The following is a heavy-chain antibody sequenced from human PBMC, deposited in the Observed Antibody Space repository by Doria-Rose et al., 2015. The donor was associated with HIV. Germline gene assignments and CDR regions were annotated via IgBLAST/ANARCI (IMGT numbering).Heavy chain of an antibody. V-gene: IGHV1-69*02. Sequence: SCKASGGTFSRYPISWVRQAPGQGLEWMGRIIPVLGIRNYAEKFQGRVTITADESTSTAYIELSNLRSEGTAVYYCATTWSGYYLDYWGQGTLVTVSS. J-gene: IGHJ4*02. CDR2: IIPVLGIR. D-gene: IGHD3-3*01. CDR3: ATTWSGYYLDY. CDR1: GGTFSRYP.